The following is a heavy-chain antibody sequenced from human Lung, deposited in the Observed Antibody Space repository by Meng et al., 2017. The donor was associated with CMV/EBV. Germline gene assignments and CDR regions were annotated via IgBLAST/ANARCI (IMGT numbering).Heavy chain of an antibody. J-gene: IGHJ4*02. V-gene: IGHV3-30-3*01. CDR1: GFTFSSHA. Sequence: GESLKISCAASGFTFSSHAIHWVRQAPGKGLEWVAFISYDGSNKYYPDSVKGRFTISRDNSKYTLYLQMKSLRHEDTAIYYRAPGGMGHEYHFDYWGQGTXVTVSS. CDR2: ISYDGSNK. D-gene: IGHD2-2*01. CDR3: APGGMGHEYHFDY.